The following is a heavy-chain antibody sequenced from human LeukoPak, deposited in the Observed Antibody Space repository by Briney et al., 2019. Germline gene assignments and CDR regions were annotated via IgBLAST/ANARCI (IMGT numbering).Heavy chain of an antibody. D-gene: IGHD4-17*01. CDR1: GYTFTSYY. CDR2: INPSGGST. CDR3: ARTDGDFYYFDY. Sequence: ASVKVSCKASGYTFTSYYMHWVRQAPGQGLEWMGIINPSGGSTSYAQKFQGRVTMTSDTSTSTVYMELSSLRSEDTAVYYCARTDGDFYYFDYWGQGTLVTVSS. V-gene: IGHV1-46*01. J-gene: IGHJ4*02.